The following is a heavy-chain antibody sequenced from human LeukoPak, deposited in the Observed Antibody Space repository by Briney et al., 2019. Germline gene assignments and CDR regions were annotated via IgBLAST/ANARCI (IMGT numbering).Heavy chain of an antibody. CDR3: ARGGEYDILTGSSFHYYYYMDV. V-gene: IGHV3-30*04. J-gene: IGHJ6*03. D-gene: IGHD3-9*01. CDR2: ISYDGSNK. Sequence: GGSLRLSCAASGFTFSSYAMHWVRQAPGKGLEWVAVISYDGSNKYYADSVKGRFTISRDNSKNTLYLQMNSLRAEDTAVYYCARGGEYDILTGSSFHYYYYMDVWGKGTTVTVSS. CDR1: GFTFSSYA.